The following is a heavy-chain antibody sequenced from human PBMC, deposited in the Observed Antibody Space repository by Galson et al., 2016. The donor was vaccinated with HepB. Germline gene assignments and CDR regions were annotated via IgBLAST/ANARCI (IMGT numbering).Heavy chain of an antibody. CDR1: GGSIYSGGYY. CDR3: ARAGRGFDF. D-gene: IGHD5-12*01. V-gene: IGHV4-31*03. J-gene: IGHJ4*02. CDR2: IYYTGSV. Sequence: TLSHTCTVSGGSIYSGGYYWSWIRQHPGKGLEWIGYIYYTGSVYYNPSLKRRVSISVDMSKKKFSLKLSSVTAADTAVYYCARAGRGFDFWGQGTLVTVSS.